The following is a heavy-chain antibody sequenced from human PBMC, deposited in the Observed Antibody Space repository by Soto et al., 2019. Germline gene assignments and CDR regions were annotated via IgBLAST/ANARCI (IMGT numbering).Heavy chain of an antibody. CDR3: ARDMGGGRPDY. D-gene: IGHD2-15*01. V-gene: IGHV3-48*02. CDR2: ISSSSTI. Sequence: GSLRLSCAASGFTFSSYSMNWVRQAPGKGLEWVSYISSSSTIYYADSVKGRFTISRDNAKNSLYLQMNSLRDEDTAVYYCARDMGGGRPDYWGQGTLVTVSS. CDR1: GFTFSSYS. J-gene: IGHJ4*02.